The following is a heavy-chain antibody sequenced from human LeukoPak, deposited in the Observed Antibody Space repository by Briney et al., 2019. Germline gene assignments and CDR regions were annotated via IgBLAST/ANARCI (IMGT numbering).Heavy chain of an antibody. D-gene: IGHD3-3*01. Sequence: SVKVSCKASGGTFSSYAISWVRQAPGQGLEWMGGIIPIFGTANYAQKFQGRVTITTDESTSTAYMELSSLRSEDTAVYYCARGAVITHFYYYYYYMDVWGKGTTVTVSS. CDR2: IIPIFGTA. CDR1: GGTFSSYA. V-gene: IGHV1-69*05. CDR3: ARGAVITHFYYYYYYMDV. J-gene: IGHJ6*03.